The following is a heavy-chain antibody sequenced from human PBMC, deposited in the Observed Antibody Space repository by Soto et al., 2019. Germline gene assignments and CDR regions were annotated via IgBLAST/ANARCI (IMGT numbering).Heavy chain of an antibody. V-gene: IGHV1-2*02. CDR3: AREDSYGYVLYSFDY. CDR2: INPNSGGT. CDR1: GYTFTGYY. J-gene: IGHJ4*02. Sequence: ASVKVSCKASGYTFTGYYMHWVRQAPGQGLEWMGWINPNSGGTNYAQKFQGRVTMTRDTSISTAYMELSRLRSDDTAVYYCAREDSYGYVLYSFDYWGQGTLVTVSS. D-gene: IGHD5-18*01.